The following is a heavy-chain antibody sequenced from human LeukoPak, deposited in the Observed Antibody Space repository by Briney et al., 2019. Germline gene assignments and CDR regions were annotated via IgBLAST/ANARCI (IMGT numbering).Heavy chain of an antibody. J-gene: IGHJ3*02. D-gene: IGHD3-22*01. Sequence: SGTLSLTCTVSGGSISSYYWSWIRQPPGKGLEWIGYIYYTGGTNYNPSLQSRVTISVDTSKNQFSLKLSSVTAADTAVYYCARPYDSSGYRRAFDIWGQGTMVTVSP. CDR1: GGSISSYY. CDR2: IYYTGGT. CDR3: ARPYDSSGYRRAFDI. V-gene: IGHV4-59*08.